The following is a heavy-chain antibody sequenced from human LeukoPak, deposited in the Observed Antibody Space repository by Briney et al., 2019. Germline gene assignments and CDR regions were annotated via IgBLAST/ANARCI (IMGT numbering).Heavy chain of an antibody. CDR1: GFTFRSYG. J-gene: IGHJ4*02. V-gene: IGHV3-30*18. CDR3: AKDIEYSGYDLNTAMVGFDY. D-gene: IGHD5-12*01. Sequence: PGGSLRLSCAASGFTFRSYGMHWVRQAPGKGLEWVAVMSYDGSNKWYADSVKGRFTISRDNSKNTLFLQMNSLRAEDTAVYYCAKDIEYSGYDLNTAMVGFDYWGQGTLVTVSS. CDR2: MSYDGSNK.